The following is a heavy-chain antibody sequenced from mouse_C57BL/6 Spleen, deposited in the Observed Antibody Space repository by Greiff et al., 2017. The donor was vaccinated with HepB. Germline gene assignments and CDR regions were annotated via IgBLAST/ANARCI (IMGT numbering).Heavy chain of an antibody. Sequence: EVKLMESEGGLVQPGSSMKLSCTASGFTFSDYYMAWVRQVPEKGLEWVANINYDGSSTYYLDSLKSRFIISRDNAKNILYLQMSSLKSEDTATYYCAREEEDYDDWYFDVWGTGTTVTVSS. CDR2: INYDGSST. CDR1: GFTFSDYY. D-gene: IGHD2-4*01. V-gene: IGHV5-16*01. CDR3: AREEEDYDDWYFDV. J-gene: IGHJ1*03.